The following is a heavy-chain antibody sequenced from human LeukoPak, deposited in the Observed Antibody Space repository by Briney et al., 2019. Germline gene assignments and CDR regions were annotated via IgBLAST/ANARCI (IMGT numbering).Heavy chain of an antibody. CDR3: ARGATYAYYFDL. J-gene: IGHJ4*02. D-gene: IGHD1-26*01. Sequence: SGGSLRLSCAASGFTFSNYAMSWVRQAPGKGLEWVSIISGSGDSAYSADSMKGRFTISRDNSKNILYLQMDTLRAEDTAVYYCARGATYAYYFDLWGQGTLVTVSS. CDR2: ISGSGDSA. V-gene: IGHV3-23*01. CDR1: GFTFSNYA.